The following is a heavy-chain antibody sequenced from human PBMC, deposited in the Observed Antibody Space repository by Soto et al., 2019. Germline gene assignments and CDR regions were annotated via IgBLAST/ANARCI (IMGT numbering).Heavy chain of an antibody. CDR2: IYYSGSS. CDR1: GDSISSSGYY. Sequence: SETLSLTCSVSGDSISSSGYYWSWIRQRPGKGLEWIGNIYYSGSSYNNPSLKSRVTISVNTSKNQFSLNLRSVTAADTAVYYCAIATAYYTSGSFDYWGQGTLVTVSS. D-gene: IGHD3-10*01. V-gene: IGHV4-31*03. CDR3: AIATAYYTSGSFDY. J-gene: IGHJ4*02.